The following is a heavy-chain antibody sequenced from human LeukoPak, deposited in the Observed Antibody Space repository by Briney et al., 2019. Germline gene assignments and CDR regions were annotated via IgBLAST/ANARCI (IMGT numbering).Heavy chain of an antibody. J-gene: IGHJ4*02. CDR2: FDPEDAET. D-gene: IGHD2/OR15-2a*01. CDR1: GYTLTELS. Sequence: ASVKVSCKVSGYTLTELSMHWVRQAPGKGLEWMAGFDPEDAETFYAHKFQGRVTIDEDASTDTAYMELRSLRSDDTAVYYCVRDLGSRPLIIFFDYWGQGTLVTVSS. CDR3: VRDLGSRPLIIFFDY. V-gene: IGHV1-24*01.